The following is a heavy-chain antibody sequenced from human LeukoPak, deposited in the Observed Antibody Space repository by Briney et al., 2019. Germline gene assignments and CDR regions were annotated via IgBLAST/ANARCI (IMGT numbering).Heavy chain of an antibody. Sequence: GGSLRLSCAASGFTFSNYWMSWVRQAPGKGLEWVANIKEDGSEKYYVDSMKGRFTISRDNAKNSLYLQMNSLRAEDTAVYYCARDQEPKYCSGGSCYSGGNDYWGQGTLVTVSS. CDR2: IKEDGSEK. CDR3: ARDQEPKYCSGGSCYSGGNDY. V-gene: IGHV3-7*01. D-gene: IGHD2-15*01. J-gene: IGHJ4*02. CDR1: GFTFSNYW.